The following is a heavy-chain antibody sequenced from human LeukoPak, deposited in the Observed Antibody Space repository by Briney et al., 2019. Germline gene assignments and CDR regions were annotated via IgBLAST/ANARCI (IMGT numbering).Heavy chain of an antibody. D-gene: IGHD2-2*01. J-gene: IGHJ6*02. V-gene: IGHV4-30-4*02. CDR2: IFYSGNT. Sequence: SETLSLTCTVSGGSISCGDYYWSWIRQPLGEGLKWIGYIFYSGNTYYNPSLKSRVPISVDTSKNRSSLKLSSVTAADTAVYYCARDPAYYYGMDVWGQGTTVTVSS. CDR1: GGSISCGDYY. CDR3: ARDPAYYYGMDV.